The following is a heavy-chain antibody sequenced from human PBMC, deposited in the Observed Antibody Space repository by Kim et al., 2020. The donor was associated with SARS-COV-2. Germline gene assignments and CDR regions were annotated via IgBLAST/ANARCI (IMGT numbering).Heavy chain of an antibody. V-gene: IGHV3-30*18. J-gene: IGHJ4*02. CDR2: ISYDGSNK. CDR1: GFTFNTYG. D-gene: IGHD1-26*01. Sequence: GGSLRLSCAASGFTFNTYGMHWVRQAPGKGLEWVAFISYDGSNKYYADSVKGRFTISRDNSKNTLYLQMNSLRIEDTAVYYCAKSYSRCNYGYDYWGQGTLVTVSS. CDR3: AKSYSRCNYGYDY.